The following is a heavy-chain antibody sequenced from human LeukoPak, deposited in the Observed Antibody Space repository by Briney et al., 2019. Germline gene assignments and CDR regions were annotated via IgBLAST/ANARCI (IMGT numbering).Heavy chain of an antibody. V-gene: IGHV1-2*02. J-gene: IGHJ3*02. CDR3: ARDRGQGAGAFDI. Sequence: ASVRVSCKASGYTFTGYYMHWVRQAPGQGLEWMGWINPNSGGTNYAQKFQGRVTMTRDTSISTAYMELSRLRSDDTAVYYCARDRGQGAGAFDIWGQGTMVTVSS. D-gene: IGHD3-10*01. CDR1: GYTFTGYY. CDR2: INPNSGGT.